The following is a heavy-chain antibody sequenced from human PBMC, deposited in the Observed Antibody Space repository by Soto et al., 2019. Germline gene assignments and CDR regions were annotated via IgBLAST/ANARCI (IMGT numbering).Heavy chain of an antibody. CDR2: ISSSSSYI. D-gene: IGHD3-22*01. CDR1: GFTFSSYS. CDR3: ASTITYYDSSGPPSGY. J-gene: IGHJ4*02. Sequence: EVQLVESGGGLVKPGGSLRLSCAASGFTFSSYSMNWVRQAPGKGLEWVSSISSSSSYIYYADSVKGRFTISRDNAKNSLYLQMNSLRAEDTAVYYCASTITYYDSSGPPSGYWGQGTLGTVSS. V-gene: IGHV3-21*01.